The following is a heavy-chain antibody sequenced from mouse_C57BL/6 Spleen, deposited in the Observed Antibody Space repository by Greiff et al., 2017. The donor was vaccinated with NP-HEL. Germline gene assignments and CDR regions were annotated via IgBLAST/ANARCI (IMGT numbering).Heavy chain of an antibody. CDR3: ARWDSYFDY. Sequence: VHVKQSGPELVKPGDSVKISCKASGYSFTGYFMNWVMQSHGKSLEWIGRINPYNGDTFYNQKFKGKATLTVDKSSSTAHMELRSLTSEDSAVYYCARWDSYFDYWGQGTTLTVSS. CDR2: INPYNGDT. D-gene: IGHD4-1*01. V-gene: IGHV1-20*01. CDR1: GYSFTGYF. J-gene: IGHJ2*01.